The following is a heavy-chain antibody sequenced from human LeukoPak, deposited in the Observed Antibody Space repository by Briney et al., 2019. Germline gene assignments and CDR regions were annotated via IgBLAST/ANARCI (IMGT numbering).Heavy chain of an antibody. CDR2: IKEDGSEK. J-gene: IGHJ4*02. V-gene: IGHV3-7*01. Sequence: GGSLRLSCAASGFTFSTYWMSWVRQAPWKGLKWVANIKEDGSEKYYVDSVKGRFTISRDNAKNSLYLQMNSLRAEDTAVYYCASGYYSRRFDYWGQGTLVTVSS. CDR1: GFTFSTYW. D-gene: IGHD3-22*01. CDR3: ASGYYSRRFDY.